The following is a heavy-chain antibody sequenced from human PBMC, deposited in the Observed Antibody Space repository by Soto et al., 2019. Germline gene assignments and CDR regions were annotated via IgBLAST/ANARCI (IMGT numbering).Heavy chain of an antibody. CDR1: GGTFSSYT. CDR3: ARPGNSSGWYGDAFDI. CDR2: IIPILGIA. D-gene: IGHD6-19*01. V-gene: IGHV1-69*02. Sequence: QVQLVQSGAEVKKPGSSVKVSCKASGGTFSSYTISWVRQAPGQGLEWMGRIIPILGIANYAQKFQGRVTITXXKXTXXAYMELSSLRSEDTAVYYCARPGNSSGWYGDAFDIWGQGTMVTVSS. J-gene: IGHJ3*02.